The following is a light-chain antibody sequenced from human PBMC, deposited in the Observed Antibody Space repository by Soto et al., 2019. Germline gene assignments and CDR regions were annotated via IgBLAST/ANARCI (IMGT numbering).Light chain of an antibody. CDR3: MQATQYPYT. CDR1: QSLVHSDGNTY. J-gene: IGKJ2*01. V-gene: IGKV2-24*01. Sequence: DIVMTQTPLSSPVTLGQPASISCRSSQSLVHSDGNTYLSWFQQRPGQPPRLLIYRNSNRFSGVPDRCSGSGAGTDFTLQISRVEAEEVGVFYCMQATQYPYTFGQGTKLEIK. CDR2: RNS.